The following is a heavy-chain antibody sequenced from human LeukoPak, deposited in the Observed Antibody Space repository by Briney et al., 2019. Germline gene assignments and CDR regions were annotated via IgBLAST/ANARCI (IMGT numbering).Heavy chain of an antibody. CDR3: ARAPEGLTYGMDV. D-gene: IGHD1-14*01. CDR2: IYSGGST. Sequence: QPEGSLRLSCAASGFTVSSNYMSWVRQAPGKGLEWVSVIYSGGSTYYADSVKGRFTISRDNSKNTLYLQMNSLRAEDTAVYYCARAPEGLTYGMDVWGKGTTVTVSS. J-gene: IGHJ6*04. V-gene: IGHV3-53*01. CDR1: GFTVSSNY.